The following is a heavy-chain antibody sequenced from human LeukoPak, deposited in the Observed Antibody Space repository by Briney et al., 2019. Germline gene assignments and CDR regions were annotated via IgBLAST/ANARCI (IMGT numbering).Heavy chain of an antibody. V-gene: IGHV4-34*01. D-gene: IGHD4-17*01. CDR3: ALSTTRVTTRTLDY. CDR2: INRSGTT. J-gene: IGHJ4*02. Sequence: SETLSLTCVVYGGSLTDYFWSWIRRPPGNGLEWIGEINRSGTTKYNPSLESRVTISLDTSKRQSSLKLSSATAADTTVYYCALSTTRVTTRTLDYWGQGTLVTVSS. CDR1: GGSLTDYF.